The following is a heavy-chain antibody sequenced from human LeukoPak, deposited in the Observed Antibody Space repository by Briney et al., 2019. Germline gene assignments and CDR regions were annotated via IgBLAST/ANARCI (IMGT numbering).Heavy chain of an antibody. CDR2: ISPNSGGT. Sequence: ASVKVSCKPSGYTFTAYYIHWVRQAPGQALEWMGWISPNSGGTDYAQKFQGRVTMTRDTSISTAYMELSSLRSDDTAVYYCAIQPWGSGNNWYFDLWGRGTLVTVSS. CDR1: GYTFTAYY. V-gene: IGHV1-2*02. D-gene: IGHD7-27*01. CDR3: AIQPWGSGNNWYFDL. J-gene: IGHJ2*01.